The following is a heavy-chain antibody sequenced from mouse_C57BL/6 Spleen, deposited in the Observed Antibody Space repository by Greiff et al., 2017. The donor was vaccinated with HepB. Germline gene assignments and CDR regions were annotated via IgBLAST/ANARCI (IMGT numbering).Heavy chain of an antibody. V-gene: IGHV1-72*01. Sequence: VQLQQPGAELVKPGASVKLSCKASGYTFTSYWMHWVKQRPGRGLEWIGRIDPNSGGTKYNEKFKSKATLTVDKPSSTAYMQLSSLTSEDSAVYYCARGRIKDWDWGYFDYWGQGTTLTVSS. J-gene: IGHJ2*01. CDR3: ARGRIKDWDWGYFDY. D-gene: IGHD2-4*01. CDR2: IDPNSGGT. CDR1: GYTFTSYW.